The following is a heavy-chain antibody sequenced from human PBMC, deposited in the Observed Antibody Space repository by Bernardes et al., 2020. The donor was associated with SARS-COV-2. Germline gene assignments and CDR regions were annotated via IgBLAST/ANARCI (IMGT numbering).Heavy chain of an antibody. CDR2: SRNAASSYTT. J-gene: IGHJ6*02. V-gene: IGHV3-72*01. Sequence: GGSLRLSCVVSGFTFSDYYMDWVRQAPGKGLEWVGRSRNAASSYTTLYAPSVKGRFTISRDDSKNSLYLQMNSLKTEDTAVYYCARSGLWSRFDVWGQGTTVTVSS. CDR3: ARSGLWSRFDV. CDR1: GFTFSDYY. D-gene: IGHD1-26*01.